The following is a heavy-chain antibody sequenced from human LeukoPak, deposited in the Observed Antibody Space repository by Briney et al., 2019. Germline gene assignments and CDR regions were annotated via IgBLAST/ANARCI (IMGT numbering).Heavy chain of an antibody. CDR2: ISWNSGSI. J-gene: IGHJ4*02. Sequence: GGSLRLSCAASGFTFDDYAMHWVRQAPGKGLEWVSGISWNSGSIGYADSVKGRFTISRDNAKNSLYLQMNSLRAEDTAVYYCAKLISTSSNRDYWGQGTLVTVSS. D-gene: IGHD2-2*01. CDR3: AKLISTSSNRDY. CDR1: GFTFDDYA. V-gene: IGHV3-9*01.